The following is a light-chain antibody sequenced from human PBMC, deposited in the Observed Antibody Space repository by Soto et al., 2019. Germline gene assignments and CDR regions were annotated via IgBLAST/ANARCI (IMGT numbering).Light chain of an antibody. Sequence: QPVLTQPPSASGTPGQRVTISCSGSSSNIGSNSVNWYRQLPGTAPKLLIYRNNQRPSEVPDRFSGSKSGTSASLAISVHRSEDEDDYYCAAWDDSLDGGVFGGGTKLTVL. CDR3: AAWDDSLDGGV. CDR2: RNN. CDR1: SSNIGSNS. J-gene: IGLJ3*02. V-gene: IGLV1-44*01.